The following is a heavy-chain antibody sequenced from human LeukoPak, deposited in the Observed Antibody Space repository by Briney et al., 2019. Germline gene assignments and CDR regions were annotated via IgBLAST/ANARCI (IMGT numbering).Heavy chain of an antibody. D-gene: IGHD2-2*01. CDR2: TKHSEST. V-gene: IGHV4-34*01. CDR1: GGSFSGYY. Sequence: SETLSLTCAVYGGSFSGYYWSWIRQSPGKGLEWIGEIKSTGTTNWIGETKHSESTNYNPSLKSRVTISADTSKNQFSLKLTSVTAADTAVYYCARVIGSGTRDYYLGYWGQGTLVTVSS. CDR3: ARVIGSGTRDYYLGY. J-gene: IGHJ4*02.